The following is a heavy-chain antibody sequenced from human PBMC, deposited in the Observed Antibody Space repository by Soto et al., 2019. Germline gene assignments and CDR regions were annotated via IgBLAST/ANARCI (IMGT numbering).Heavy chain of an antibody. Sequence: QVQLVQSGAEVKKPGASVKVSCKASGYTFINYAVHWVRQAPGQRLEWMGWINAGNGNTKYSQKFQGRVTITRDTSASTAYIELSSLRSEDTAVYYCARGVRWFGELRFGYYYMDVWGKGTTVTVSS. J-gene: IGHJ6*03. CDR2: INAGNGNT. V-gene: IGHV1-3*01. D-gene: IGHD3-10*01. CDR1: GYTFINYA. CDR3: ARGVRWFGELRFGYYYMDV.